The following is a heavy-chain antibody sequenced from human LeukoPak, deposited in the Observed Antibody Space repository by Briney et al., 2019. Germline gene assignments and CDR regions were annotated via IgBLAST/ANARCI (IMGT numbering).Heavy chain of an antibody. Sequence: ASVKVSCKASGGTFSSYAISWVRQAPGQGLEWMGGIIPIFGTANYAQKFQGRVTITADESTSTAYMELSSLRAEDTAVYYCARGSTAAAGNAFDIWGQGTMVTVSS. D-gene: IGHD6-13*01. CDR1: GGTFSSYA. CDR3: ARGSTAAAGNAFDI. J-gene: IGHJ3*02. CDR2: IIPIFGTA. V-gene: IGHV1-69*13.